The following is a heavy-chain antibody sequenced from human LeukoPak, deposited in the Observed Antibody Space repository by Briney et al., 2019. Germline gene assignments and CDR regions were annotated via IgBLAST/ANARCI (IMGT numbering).Heavy chain of an antibody. Sequence: PGGSLRLSCATYGFTFTSYSMNWVRQAPGKGLEWVAVISYDGTNKYYADSVKGRITTSRDNSKNTLYLQMNSLRAEDTAVYYCAKSRHSTIWAIDYWGQGTLVTVSS. V-gene: IGHV3-30*18. D-gene: IGHD6-13*01. J-gene: IGHJ4*02. CDR3: AKSRHSTIWAIDY. CDR1: GFTFTSYS. CDR2: ISYDGTNK.